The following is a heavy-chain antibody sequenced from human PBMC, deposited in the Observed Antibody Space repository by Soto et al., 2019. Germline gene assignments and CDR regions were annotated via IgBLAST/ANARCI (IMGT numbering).Heavy chain of an antibody. CDR3: ARSTQTNWGYYYGMDV. J-gene: IGHJ6*02. D-gene: IGHD7-27*01. CDR1: GGSISSGGYY. CDR2: IYYSGST. V-gene: IGHV4-31*03. Sequence: SETLSLTCTVSGGSISSGGYYWSWIRQHPGKGLEWIGYIYYSGSTYYNPSLKSRVTISVDTSKNQFSLKLSSVTAADTAVYYCARSTQTNWGYYYGMDVWGQGTTVTVSS.